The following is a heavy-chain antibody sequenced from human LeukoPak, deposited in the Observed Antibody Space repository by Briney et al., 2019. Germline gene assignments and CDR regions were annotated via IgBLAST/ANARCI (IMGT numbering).Heavy chain of an antibody. J-gene: IGHJ4*02. Sequence: SETLSLTCTVSGGSISSYYWSWIRQPPGKGLEWIGYIYYSGSTNYNPSLKSRVTVSVKTSKNQFSLKLRSVTAADTAVYYCARVTGYTIEDYFDYWGQGTLVTVSS. CDR2: IYYSGST. D-gene: IGHD3-9*01. CDR1: GGSISSYY. CDR3: ARVTGYTIEDYFDY. V-gene: IGHV4-59*01.